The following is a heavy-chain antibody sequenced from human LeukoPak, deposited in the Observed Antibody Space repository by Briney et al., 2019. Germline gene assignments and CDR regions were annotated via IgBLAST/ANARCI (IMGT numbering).Heavy chain of an antibody. J-gene: IGHJ4*02. CDR1: GFTFSSYA. Sequence: GGSLRLSCEASGFTFSSYAMSWVRQAPGKGLEWVSAISGSGGSTYYADSVKGRFTISRDNSKNTLYLQMNSLRAEDTAVYYCAKDREITFGGVIVHFDYWGQGTLVTVSS. V-gene: IGHV3-23*01. D-gene: IGHD3-16*02. CDR2: ISGSGGST. CDR3: AKDREITFGGVIVHFDY.